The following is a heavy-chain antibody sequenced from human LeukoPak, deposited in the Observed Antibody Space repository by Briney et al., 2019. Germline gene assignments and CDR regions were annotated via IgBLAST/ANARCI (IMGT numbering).Heavy chain of an antibody. J-gene: IGHJ3*02. CDR2: ISSSSSYI. Sequence: GGSLRLSCAASGFTFSSYSMNWVRQAPGKGLEWVSSISSSSSYIYYADSVKGRFTISRDNAKNSLYLQMNSLRAEDTAVHYCARGRLATSDAFDIWGQGTMVTVSS. CDR1: GFTFSSYS. V-gene: IGHV3-21*01. D-gene: IGHD1-26*01. CDR3: ARGRLATSDAFDI.